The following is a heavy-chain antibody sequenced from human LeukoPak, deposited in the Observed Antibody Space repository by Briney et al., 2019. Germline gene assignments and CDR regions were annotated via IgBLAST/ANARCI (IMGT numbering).Heavy chain of an antibody. CDR3: TRDRELGF. CDR2: IYNSGST. Sequence: SETLSLTCTVSGGSISIFYWNWIRQPPGKGLEWIGSIYNSGSTTYNPSLKSRVTISGDTSKNQFSLKLTSVTAADTAVYYCTRDRELGFWGQGTLVTVSS. D-gene: IGHD1-26*01. V-gene: IGHV4-59*01. CDR1: GGSISIFY. J-gene: IGHJ4*02.